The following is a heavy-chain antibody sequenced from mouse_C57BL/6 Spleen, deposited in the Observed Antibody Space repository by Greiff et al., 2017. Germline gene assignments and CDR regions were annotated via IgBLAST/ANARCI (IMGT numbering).Heavy chain of an antibody. J-gene: IGHJ3*01. Sequence: QVQLQQSGPELVKPGASVKISCKASGYAFSSSWLNWVKQRPGQGLEWIGRIYPGDGDTNYNGKFKGKATLTADKSSSTAYMQLSSLTSEDSAVYFCAREFAYWGQGTLVTVSA. V-gene: IGHV1-82*01. CDR1: GYAFSSSW. CDR3: AREFAY. CDR2: IYPGDGDT.